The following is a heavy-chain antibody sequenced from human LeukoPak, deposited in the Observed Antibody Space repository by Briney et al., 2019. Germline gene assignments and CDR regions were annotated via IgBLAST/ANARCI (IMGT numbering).Heavy chain of an antibody. J-gene: IGHJ6*02. Sequence: SQTLSLTCAISGDSVSSNSAAWNWIRQSPSRGLEWLGRTYYRSKWYNDYAVSVKSRITINPDTSKNQFSLQLNSVTPEDTAVYYCARDREQQLAPYYYYYYGMDVWGQGTTVTVSS. CDR3: ARDREQQLAPYYYYYYGMDV. V-gene: IGHV6-1*01. CDR1: GDSVSSNSAA. CDR2: TYYRSKWYN. D-gene: IGHD6-13*01.